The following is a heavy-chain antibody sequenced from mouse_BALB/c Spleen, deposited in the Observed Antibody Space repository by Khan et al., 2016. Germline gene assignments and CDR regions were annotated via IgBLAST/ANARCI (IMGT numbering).Heavy chain of an antibody. J-gene: IGHJ2*01. CDR1: GYTFTSYV. V-gene: IGHV1S136*01. CDR2: INPYNDGS. CDR3: ARFPYYNYFDY. D-gene: IGHD2-12*01. Sequence: EVQLQESGPELVKPGASVKMSCKASGYTFTSYVMHWVKQKPGQGLEWIGYINPYNDGSKYNEKFKGKATLTSDKSSSTAYMELSSLTSEDSAVDYCARFPYYNYFDYWGQGTTLTVSA.